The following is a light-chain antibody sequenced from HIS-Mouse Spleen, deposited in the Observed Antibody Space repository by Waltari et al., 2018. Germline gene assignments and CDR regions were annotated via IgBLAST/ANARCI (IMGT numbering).Light chain of an antibody. J-gene: IGLJ2*01. Sequence: SYELTQPPSVSVSPGQTARITCSGDALPKKYAYCYQQKSGQAPVLVIHEDSKRPTGIPGRFSGSSSGTMATLTISGAQVEDEADYYCYSTDSSGNHRVFGGGTKLTVL. CDR1: ALPKKY. CDR2: EDS. V-gene: IGLV3-10*01. CDR3: YSTDSSGNHRV.